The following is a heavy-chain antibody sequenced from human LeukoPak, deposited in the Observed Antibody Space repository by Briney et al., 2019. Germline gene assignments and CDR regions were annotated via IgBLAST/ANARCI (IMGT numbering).Heavy chain of an antibody. CDR3: ASAPSYYYYMDV. J-gene: IGHJ6*03. CDR2: IYYSGST. V-gene: IGHV4-39*01. CDR1: AASISSSSYY. Sequence: SQTLSLTCTVSAASISSSSYYWGWIRQPPGKGLEWIGSIYYSGSTYYNPSLKSRVTISVDTSKNQFSLKLSSVTAADTAVYYCASAPSYYYYMDVWGKGTTVTVSS.